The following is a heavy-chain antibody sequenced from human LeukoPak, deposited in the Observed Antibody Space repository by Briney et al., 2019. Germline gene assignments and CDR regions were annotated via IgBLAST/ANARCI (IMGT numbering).Heavy chain of an antibody. CDR3: TTGSTAPPYYFDY. V-gene: IGHV3-15*01. CDR1: GFTFSNAW. J-gene: IGHJ4*02. Sequence: GGSLRLSCAASGFTFSNAWMSWVRQAPGKGLEWVGRIKSKTDGGTTDYAAPVKGRFTISRDDSKNTLYLQMNSLKTEDTAVYYCTTGSTAPPYYFDYWGQGTLVTASS. CDR2: IKSKTDGGTT.